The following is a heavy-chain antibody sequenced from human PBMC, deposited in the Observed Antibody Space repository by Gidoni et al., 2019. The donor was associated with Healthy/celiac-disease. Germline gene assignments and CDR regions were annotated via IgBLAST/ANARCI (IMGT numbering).Heavy chain of an antibody. CDR2: IKQDGSEK. J-gene: IGHJ6*02. Sequence: EVQLVESGGGLVQPGGSLRLSCSASGFTFIRHWMSWVRQAPGKGLEWVANIKQDGSEKYYVDSVKGRFTISRDNAKNSLYLQMNSLRAEDTAVYYCARSVNSPRYYYYYGMDVWGQGTTVTVSS. V-gene: IGHV3-7*01. D-gene: IGHD4-4*01. CDR1: GFTFIRHW. CDR3: ARSVNSPRYYYYYGMDV.